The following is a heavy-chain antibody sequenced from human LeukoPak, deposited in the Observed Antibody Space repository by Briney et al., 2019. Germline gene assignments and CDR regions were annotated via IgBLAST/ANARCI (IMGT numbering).Heavy chain of an antibody. J-gene: IGHJ4*02. CDR3: ARSIAVAGGYFDY. Sequence: PSETLSLTCTVSGGSISSYYWSWIRQPPGKGLEWIGYIYYSGSTNYNPSLKGRVTISVDTSKNQFSLKLSSVTAADTAVYYCARSIAVAGGYFDYWGQGTLVTVSS. V-gene: IGHV4-59*01. D-gene: IGHD6-19*01. CDR1: GGSISSYY. CDR2: IYYSGST.